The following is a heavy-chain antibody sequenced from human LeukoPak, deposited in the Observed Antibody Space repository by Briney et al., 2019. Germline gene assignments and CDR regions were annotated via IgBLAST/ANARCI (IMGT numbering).Heavy chain of an antibody. J-gene: IGHJ6*03. CDR3: ARDRRDSSGYQGYYMDV. Sequence: PGGSLRLSCAASGFTVSSNYMSWVRQAPGKGLEWVSVIYSGGSTYYADSLKGRVTISRDNSKNTLYLKMNSLRAEDTAVYYCARDRRDSSGYQGYYMDVWGKGTTVTVSS. CDR1: GFTVSSNY. CDR2: IYSGGST. D-gene: IGHD3-22*01. V-gene: IGHV3-66*02.